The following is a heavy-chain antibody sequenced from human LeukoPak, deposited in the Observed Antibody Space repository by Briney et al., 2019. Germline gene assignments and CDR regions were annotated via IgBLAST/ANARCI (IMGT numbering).Heavy chain of an antibody. J-gene: IGHJ5*02. Sequence: SETLSLTCTVSGYSISSGYYWGWIRQPPGKGLEWIGSIYHSGSTYYNPSLKSRVTISVDTSKNQFSLKLSSVTAADRAVYYCARDPGVVVGNWFDPWGQGTLVTVSS. D-gene: IGHD2-15*01. V-gene: IGHV4-38-2*02. CDR1: GYSISSGYY. CDR2: IYHSGST. CDR3: ARDPGVVVGNWFDP.